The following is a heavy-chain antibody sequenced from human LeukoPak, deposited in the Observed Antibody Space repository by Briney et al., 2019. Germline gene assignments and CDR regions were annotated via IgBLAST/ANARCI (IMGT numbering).Heavy chain of an antibody. CDR1: GGSISSGGYS. CDR3: ARGRSGYDSGFLDY. D-gene: IGHD5-12*01. V-gene: IGHV4-30-2*01. CDR2: IYHSGST. J-gene: IGHJ4*02. Sequence: PSQTLSLTCAVSGGSISSGGYSWSWIRQPPGKGLEWIGYIYHSGSTYYNPSLKSRVTISVDRSKNRFSLKLSSVTAADTAVYYCARGRSGYDSGFLDYWGQGTLVTVSS.